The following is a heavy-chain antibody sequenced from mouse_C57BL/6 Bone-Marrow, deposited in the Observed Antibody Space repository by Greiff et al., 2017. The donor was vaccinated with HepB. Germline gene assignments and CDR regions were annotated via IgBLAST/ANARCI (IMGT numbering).Heavy chain of an antibody. Sequence: VQLQQSGAELVKPGASVKLSCKASGYTFTEYTIHWVKQRSGQGLEWIGWFYPGSGSIKYNEKFKDKATLTADKSSSTVYMELSRLTSEDSAVYFCARHEDRGMLIYYVNYHYAMDYWGQGTSVTVSS. CDR3: ARHEDRGMLIYYVNYHYAMDY. D-gene: IGHD2-1*01. CDR1: GYTFTEYT. CDR2: FYPGSGSI. J-gene: IGHJ4*01. V-gene: IGHV1-62-2*01.